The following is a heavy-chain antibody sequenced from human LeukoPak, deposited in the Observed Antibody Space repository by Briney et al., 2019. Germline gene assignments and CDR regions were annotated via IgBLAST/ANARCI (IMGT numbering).Heavy chain of an antibody. CDR1: GFTFSVYS. CDR3: ARETKRFGELLGGWQYYFDY. J-gene: IGHJ4*02. D-gene: IGHD3-10*01. V-gene: IGHV3-21*01. CDR2: ISSSGNYI. Sequence: AGGSLRLSCAASGFTFSVYSMNWVRQAPGKGLEWVSSISSSGNYIYYADSLKGRFTISRDNAKNSLYLQMNSLRAEDTAVYYCARETKRFGELLGGWQYYFDYWGQGTLVAVSS.